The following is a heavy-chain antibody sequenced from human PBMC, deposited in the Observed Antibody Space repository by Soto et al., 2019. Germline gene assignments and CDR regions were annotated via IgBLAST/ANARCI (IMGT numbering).Heavy chain of an antibody. CDR2: INHSGST. D-gene: IGHD6-19*01. V-gene: IGHV4-34*01. Sequence: QVQLQQWGAGLLKPSETLSLTCAVYGGSFSGYYWSWIRQPPGKGLEWIGEINHSGSTNYNPSLKGRVTISVDTSKNQFSLKLSSVTAADTAVYYCARGVRYSSGHAWGQGTLVTVSS. J-gene: IGHJ5*02. CDR3: ARGVRYSSGHA. CDR1: GGSFSGYY.